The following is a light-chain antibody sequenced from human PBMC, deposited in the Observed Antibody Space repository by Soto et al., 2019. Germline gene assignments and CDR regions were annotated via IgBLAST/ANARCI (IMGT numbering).Light chain of an antibody. V-gene: IGKV3-20*01. CDR2: GAS. Sequence: EIVLTQSPGTLSLSPGERATLSCRASQSVSNNYLAWYQQKPGQAPRLLIYGASNRATGIPDRFSGSGSGTDFTLTISRLEPEDFAVYYCQQRGSWPPTFGQGTRLEI. J-gene: IGKJ5*01. CDR1: QSVSNNY. CDR3: QQRGSWPPT.